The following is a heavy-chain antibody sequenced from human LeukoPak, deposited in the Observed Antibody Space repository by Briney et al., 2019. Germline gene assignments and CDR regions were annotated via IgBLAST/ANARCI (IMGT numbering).Heavy chain of an antibody. J-gene: IGHJ4*02. CDR1: GFAFNSYE. Sequence: GGSMRLSCAASGFAFNSYEMNWVRQAPGKGLEWVSYISSRTNVRYYSDSVKGRFTISRDDAKNSLCLQMNGLRAEDTAVYYCSREGQIASPFDYWGQGTLVTVSS. V-gene: IGHV3-48*03. CDR2: ISSRTNVR. CDR3: SREGQIASPFDY.